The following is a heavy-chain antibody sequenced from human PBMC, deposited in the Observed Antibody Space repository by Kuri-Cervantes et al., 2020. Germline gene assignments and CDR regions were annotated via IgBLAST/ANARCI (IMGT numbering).Heavy chain of an antibody. V-gene: IGHV3-23*01. Sequence: GGSLRLSCAASGFTFNNNAMSWVRQAPGKGLEWVSAISGSDGTTYYADSVKGRFTISRDNSKNTLYLQMNSLRAEDTAVYYCAKDQRIQLWLGDYYYGMDVWGQGTTVTVSS. CDR1: GFTFNNNA. J-gene: IGHJ6*02. CDR2: ISGSDGTT. D-gene: IGHD5-18*01. CDR3: AKDQRIQLWLGDYYYGMDV.